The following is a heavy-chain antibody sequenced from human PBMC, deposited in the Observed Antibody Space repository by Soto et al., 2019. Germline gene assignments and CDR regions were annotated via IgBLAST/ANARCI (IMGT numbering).Heavy chain of an antibody. Sequence: PSETLSLTCAVYGGSFSGYYWSWIRQPPGKGLEWIGEINHSGSTNYNPSLKSRVTISVDTSKNQFSLKLSSVTAADTAVYYCARDVGSVAAAGNYYYGMDVWGQGTTVTVSS. D-gene: IGHD6-13*01. V-gene: IGHV4-34*01. J-gene: IGHJ6*02. CDR1: GGSFSGYY. CDR2: INHSGST. CDR3: ARDVGSVAAAGNYYYGMDV.